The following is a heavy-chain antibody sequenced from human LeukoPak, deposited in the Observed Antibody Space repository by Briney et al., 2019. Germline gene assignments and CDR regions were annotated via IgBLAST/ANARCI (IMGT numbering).Heavy chain of an antibody. J-gene: IGHJ4*02. CDR1: GYTFTGYY. Sequence: ASVKVSCKASGYTFTGYYMHWVRQAPGQGLEWMGWINPNSGGTNYAQKFQGRVTMTRDTSISTAYMELSRLRSDDTAVYYCARGPTVTTRRRGFDYWGQGTLVTVSS. CDR3: ARGPTVTTRRRGFDY. V-gene: IGHV1-2*02. D-gene: IGHD4-17*01. CDR2: INPNSGGT.